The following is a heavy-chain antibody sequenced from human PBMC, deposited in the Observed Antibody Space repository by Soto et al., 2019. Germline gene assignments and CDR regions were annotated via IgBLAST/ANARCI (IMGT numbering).Heavy chain of an antibody. CDR3: VRGPNHGAFDI. CDR1: GFTFSDYG. J-gene: IGHJ3*02. Sequence: GGSLRLSCAVSGFTFSDYGMHWVRQSPGKGLEWVALISYEGSNKYYAASVKGRFTISRDNAENTVYLQMNSLRGEDTAVYYCVRGPNHGAFDIWGQGTMVTVSS. CDR2: ISYEGSNK. V-gene: IGHV3-30*03.